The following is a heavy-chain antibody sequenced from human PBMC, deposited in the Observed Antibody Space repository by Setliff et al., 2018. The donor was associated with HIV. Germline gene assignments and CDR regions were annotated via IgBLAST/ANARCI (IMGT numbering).Heavy chain of an antibody. Sequence: SETLSLTCTVSGDSASNSRYYWAWIRQPPGKGLEYIGSIHYDERTYYNPSLKSRVTISLDTSKNQFSLNLSSVTAADTAVYYCARDLAWPGYFDYWGQGTLVTVSS. J-gene: IGHJ4*02. CDR1: GDSASNSRYY. CDR3: ARDLAWPGYFDY. V-gene: IGHV4-39*07. D-gene: IGHD3-10*01. CDR2: IHYDERT.